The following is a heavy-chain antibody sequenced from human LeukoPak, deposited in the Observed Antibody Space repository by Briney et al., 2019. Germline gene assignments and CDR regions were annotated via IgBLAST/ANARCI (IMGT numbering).Heavy chain of an antibody. V-gene: IGHV4-59*01. CDR3: ARTRLETDEFYLDY. CDR1: GVSISSYY. CDR2: IYYSGST. J-gene: IGHJ4*02. Sequence: SETLSLTCTVSGVSISSYYWSWLRQPPGKGLEWIGYIYYSGSTNYNPSLKSRVTISVDTSKNQFSLKLSSVTAADTAVYYCARTRLETDEFYLDYWGQGTLVTVSA. D-gene: IGHD3-10*01.